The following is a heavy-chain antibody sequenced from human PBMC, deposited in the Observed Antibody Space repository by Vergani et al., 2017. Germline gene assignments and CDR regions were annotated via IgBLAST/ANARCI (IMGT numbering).Heavy chain of an antibody. D-gene: IGHD2-2*01. CDR2: INHSGST. V-gene: IGHV4-34*01. CDR1: GGSFSGYY. J-gene: IGHJ5*02. Sequence: QVQLQQWGAGLLKPSETLSLTCAVYGGSFSGYYWSWIRQPPGKGLEWIGEINHSGSTNYNPSLKSRVTISVDTSKNQFSLKLSSVTAADTAVYYCAGGQYQLLLFWFDPWGQGTLVTVSS. CDR3: AGGQYQLLLFWFDP.